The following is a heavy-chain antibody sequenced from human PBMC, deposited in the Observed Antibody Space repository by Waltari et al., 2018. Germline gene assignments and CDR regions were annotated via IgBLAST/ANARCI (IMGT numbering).Heavy chain of an antibody. CDR3: ARETAVSVTYTIDY. CDR1: GYTFTGYY. J-gene: IGHJ4*02. D-gene: IGHD6-19*01. V-gene: IGHV1-2*02. Sequence: QVQLVQSGAEVKKPGASVKVSCKASGYTFTGYYMHWVRQAPGQGLEWMGWINPNSGGTNYAQKLQGRVTMTRDTSISTAYMELSSLRSDGTAVYYCARETAVSVTYTIDYWGQGTLVTVSS. CDR2: INPNSGGT.